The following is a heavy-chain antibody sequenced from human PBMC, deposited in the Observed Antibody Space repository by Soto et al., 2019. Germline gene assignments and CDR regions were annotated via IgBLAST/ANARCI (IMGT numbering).Heavy chain of an antibody. Sequence: SETLSLTCTVSGGSISSYYWSWIRQPPGKGLEWIGYIYYSGSTNYNPSLKSRVTISVDTSKNQFSLKLSSVTAADTAVYYCAREVMTTVTTNYYYYMDVWGKGTTVTVSS. D-gene: IGHD4-17*01. CDR2: IYYSGST. CDR1: GGSISSYY. V-gene: IGHV4-59*01. CDR3: AREVMTTVTTNYYYYMDV. J-gene: IGHJ6*03.